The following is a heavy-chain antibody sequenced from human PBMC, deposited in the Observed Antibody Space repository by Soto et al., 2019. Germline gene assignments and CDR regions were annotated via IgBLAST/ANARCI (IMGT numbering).Heavy chain of an antibody. J-gene: IGHJ6*02. V-gene: IGHV6-1*01. Sequence: SQTLSLTCAISGDSVSSNSAAWNWIRQSPSRGLEWLGRTYYRSKWYNDYAVSVKSRITINPDTSKNQFSLQLNSVTPEDTAVFYCSRDYFDWLVDVRYYGMDVWGQGTTVTV. CDR3: SRDYFDWLVDVRYYGMDV. CDR1: GDSVSSNSAA. CDR2: TYYRSKWYN. D-gene: IGHD3-9*01.